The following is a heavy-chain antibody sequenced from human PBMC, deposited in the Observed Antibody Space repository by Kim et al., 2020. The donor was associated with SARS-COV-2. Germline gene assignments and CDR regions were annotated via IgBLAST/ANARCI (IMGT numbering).Heavy chain of an antibody. CDR3: ARDVDPNSNYYYYGIDV. Sequence: GGSLRLSCAASGFTFSSYWMHWVRQAPGKGLEWVSRINSDGSGTSFADSVKGRFTITRDNAKNTLFLQMNSLRAEDTAVYYCARDVDPNSNYYYYGIDVWGQGTAVTVSS. CDR2: INSDGSGT. D-gene: IGHD2-21*01. V-gene: IGHV3-74*01. J-gene: IGHJ6*02. CDR1: GFTFSSYW.